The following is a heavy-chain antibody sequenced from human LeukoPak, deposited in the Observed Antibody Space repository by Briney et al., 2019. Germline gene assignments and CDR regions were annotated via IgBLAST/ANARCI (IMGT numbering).Heavy chain of an antibody. CDR1: GYTFTCYY. CDR3: ARVGRRGRRWFDP. CDR2: INPNSGGT. J-gene: IGHJ5*02. D-gene: IGHD1-26*01. V-gene: IGHV1-2*02. Sequence: ASVKVSCKASGYTFTCYYMHWVRQAPGQGLEWMGWINPNSGGTNYAQKFQGRVTMTRDTSISTAYMELSRLRSDDTAVYYCARVGRRGRRWFDPWGQGTLVTVSS.